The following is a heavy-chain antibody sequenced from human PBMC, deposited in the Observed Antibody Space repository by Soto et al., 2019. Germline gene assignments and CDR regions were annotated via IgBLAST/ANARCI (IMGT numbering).Heavy chain of an antibody. V-gene: IGHV1-18*01. CDR1: GYTFSTSG. CDR2: ISDHNGDT. J-gene: IGHJ6*02. D-gene: IGHD6-13*01. Sequence: ASVKVSCKASGYTFSTSGITWVRQAPGQGLEWMGWISDHNGDTKYAQKFQGRVTITADESTSTAYMELSSLRSEDTAVYYCARFSYIAAAGRGYYYYGMDVWGQGTTVTVSS. CDR3: ARFSYIAAAGRGYYYYGMDV.